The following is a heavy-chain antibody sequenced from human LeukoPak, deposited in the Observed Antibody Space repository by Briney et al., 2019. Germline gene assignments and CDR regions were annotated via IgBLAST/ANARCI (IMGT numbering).Heavy chain of an antibody. V-gene: IGHV3-23*01. CDR3: AREMKRGRYVVTAMPGLFDY. D-gene: IGHD2-21*02. J-gene: IGHJ4*02. CDR1: GFSLSTFP. CDR2: ISGSGANT. Sequence: PGGSLRLSCAASGFSLSTFPMSWVRQAPGKGQQWVSAISGSGANTYYADSVKGRFTISRDNSKNTLYLQMNSLRAEDTAVYYCAREMKRGRYVVTAMPGLFDYWGQGTLVTVSS.